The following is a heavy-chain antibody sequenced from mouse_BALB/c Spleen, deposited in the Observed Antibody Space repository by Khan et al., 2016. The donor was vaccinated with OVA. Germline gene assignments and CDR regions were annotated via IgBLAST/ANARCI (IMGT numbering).Heavy chain of an antibody. J-gene: IGHJ2*01. CDR3: ARVYGADFDY. CDR1: GYSITSDYA. Sequence: VQLQQSGPGLVKPSQSLSLTCTVTGYSITSDYAWNWIRQFPGNKLEWMGFISYSGNTNYNPSLKSRISITRDTSKNQFFLQLNSVTTEDTATXYCARVYGADFDYWGQGTTLTVSS. D-gene: IGHD1-1*01. CDR2: ISYSGNT. V-gene: IGHV3-2*02.